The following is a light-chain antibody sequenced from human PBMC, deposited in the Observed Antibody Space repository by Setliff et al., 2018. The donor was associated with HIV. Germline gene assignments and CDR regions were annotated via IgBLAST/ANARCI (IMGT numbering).Light chain of an antibody. CDR1: SSDVGSYNL. Sequence: QSVLTQPASVSGSPGQSITISCTGTSSDVGSYNLVSWYQQHPGKAPKLLIYEVSKRPSGVSYRFSGSKSGNTASLTISGLQAEDEADYYCISYPTGSTLGVMFGGGTKVTV. V-gene: IGLV2-14*02. CDR3: ISYPTGSTLGVM. J-gene: IGLJ3*02. CDR2: EVS.